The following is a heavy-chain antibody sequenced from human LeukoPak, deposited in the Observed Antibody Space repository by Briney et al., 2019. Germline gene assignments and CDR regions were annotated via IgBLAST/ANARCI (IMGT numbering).Heavy chain of an antibody. D-gene: IGHD2-2*01. CDR2: ISGSGTI. V-gene: IGHV4-4*07. CDR1: GGSINSY. CDR3: ARGRIVIIPARIDY. J-gene: IGHJ4*02. Sequence: SETLSLTCTVSGGSINSYWSWIRQPAGKGLEWIGRISGSGTITYNPALQSRLSISVDTSKNQFSLKLSSVTAADTAVYYCARGRIVIIPARIDYWGQGTLVTVSS.